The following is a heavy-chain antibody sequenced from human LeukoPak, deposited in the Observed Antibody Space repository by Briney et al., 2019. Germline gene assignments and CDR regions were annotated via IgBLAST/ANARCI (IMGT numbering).Heavy chain of an antibody. J-gene: IGHJ4*02. CDR1: GFTFSNYW. CDR2: IRYDGNNK. Sequence: GGSLRLSCAASGFTFSNYWINWVRQAPGKGLEWVSFIRYDGNNKFYGDSVKGRFTISRDNSKNTLYLQLNSPRPEDTAVYYCAKDKIMYYYGSGSYSNWGQGTLVTVSS. D-gene: IGHD3-10*01. V-gene: IGHV3-30*02. CDR3: AKDKIMYYYGSGSYSN.